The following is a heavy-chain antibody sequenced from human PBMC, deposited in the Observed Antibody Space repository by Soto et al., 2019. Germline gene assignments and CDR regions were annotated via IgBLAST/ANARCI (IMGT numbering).Heavy chain of an antibody. CDR2: ISGNGSST. CDR1: GFTFSHYA. D-gene: IGHD2-15*01. V-gene: IGHV3-23*01. Sequence: PGGYLIVSWAASGFTFSHYAMSWVRQPPGKGLEWVSGISGNGSSTYYADSVKGRFTISRDNSKNTLYLQMNSLRAEDTAVHYYAKVPTPASGRWSIVVDDSGKGTLVTGS. CDR3: AKVPTPASGRWSIVVDD. J-gene: IGHJ4*02.